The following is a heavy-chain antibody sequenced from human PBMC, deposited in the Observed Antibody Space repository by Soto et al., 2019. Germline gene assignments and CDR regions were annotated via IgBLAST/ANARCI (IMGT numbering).Heavy chain of an antibody. CDR3: ANTLVAGAFDI. CDR2: IYPRDSDT. V-gene: IGHV5-51*01. CDR1: GFSFTSHW. D-gene: IGHD2-8*02. J-gene: IGHJ3*02. Sequence: GESLKISCKGSGFSFTSHWIAWVRQMPGKGLECMGIIYPRDSDTRYNPSFQGQITISVDSSISTAYLQWSRLKTSDTAFYYCANTLVAGAFDIWGQGTMVTVSS.